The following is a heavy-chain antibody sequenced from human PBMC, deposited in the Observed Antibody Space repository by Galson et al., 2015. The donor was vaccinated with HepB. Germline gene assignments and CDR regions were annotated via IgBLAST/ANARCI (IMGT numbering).Heavy chain of an antibody. D-gene: IGHD2-2*01. V-gene: IGHV3-53*01. J-gene: IGHJ4*02. CDR3: ARDAPSSCRSSNCYPDY. CDR2: IYTGGST. Sequence: SLRLSCAASGFTVSSNYMSWVRQAPGKGLEWVSVIYTGGSTYYADSVKGRFTISRDNSKNTLYLQMNSLRTEDTALYYCARDAPSSCRSSNCYPDYWGQGTLVTVSS. CDR1: GFTVSSNY.